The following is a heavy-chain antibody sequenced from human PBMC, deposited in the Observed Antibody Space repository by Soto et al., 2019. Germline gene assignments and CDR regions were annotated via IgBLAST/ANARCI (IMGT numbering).Heavy chain of an antibody. CDR2: ISRSSTGI. CDR3: ARAVTWGLDV. CDR1: GFTFSLYS. Sequence: EVQLVESGGGLVQPGGSLRLSCAAAGFTFSLYSMRWVRQAPGKGLEWVSYISRSSTGIHYADSVKGRFTISRDDVTNSMHLQMNSLRDGDTAVYYCARAVTWGLDVWRQGTTVSISS. J-gene: IGHJ6*01. V-gene: IGHV3-48*02. D-gene: IGHD3-10*01.